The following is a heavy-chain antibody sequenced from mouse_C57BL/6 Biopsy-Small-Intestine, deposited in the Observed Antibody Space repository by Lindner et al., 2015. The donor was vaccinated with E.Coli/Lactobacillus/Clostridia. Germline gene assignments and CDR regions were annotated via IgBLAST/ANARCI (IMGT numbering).Heavy chain of an antibody. D-gene: IGHD1-1*02. CDR3: ARAHYGGAFDS. J-gene: IGHJ2*01. V-gene: IGHV1-63*01. CDR2: IFPGGVYT. CDR1: GYTFINYW. Sequence: VQLQESGTEVVRPGTSVKMSCKASGYTFINYWIGWAKKRPGHGLEWIGDIFPGGVYTNYNEKFKDKATLTADSSSNTAYLQFSSLTSEDSAIYYCARAHYGGAFDSWGQGTILSVSS.